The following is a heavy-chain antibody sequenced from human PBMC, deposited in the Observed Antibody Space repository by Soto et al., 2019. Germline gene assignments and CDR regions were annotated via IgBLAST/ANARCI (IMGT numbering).Heavy chain of an antibody. CDR2: IYHSGST. J-gene: IGHJ5*02. CDR1: GGSISSSNW. Sequence: SETLSLTCAVSGGSISSSNWWSWVRQPPGKGLEWIGEIYHSGSTNYNPSLKSRVTISVDKSKNQLSLKLSSVTAADTAVYYCARDYGCSSTSCYNNWLDPWGQGTMVTVYS. D-gene: IGHD2-2*01. V-gene: IGHV4-4*02. CDR3: ARDYGCSSTSCYNNWLDP.